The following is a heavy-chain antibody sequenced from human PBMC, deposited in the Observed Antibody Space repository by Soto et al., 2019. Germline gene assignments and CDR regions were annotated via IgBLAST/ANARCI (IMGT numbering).Heavy chain of an antibody. D-gene: IGHD3-22*01. CDR2: IYYSGST. J-gene: IGHJ4*02. CDR3: ARLRDREYYYDSHRYFYD. V-gene: IGHV4-39*01. CDR1: GGSISSSSYY. Sequence: SETLSLTCTVSGGSISSSSYYWGWIRQPPGKGLEWIGSIYYSGSTYYNPSLKSRVTISVDTSKNQFSLKLSSVTAADTAVYYCARLRDREYYYDSHRYFYDWGQGTLVPVSS.